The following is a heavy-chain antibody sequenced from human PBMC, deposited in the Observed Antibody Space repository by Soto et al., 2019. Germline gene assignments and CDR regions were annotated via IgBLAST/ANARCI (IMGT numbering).Heavy chain of an antibody. Sequence: SLTRTVSSDSVTSNRYYWGWVRQPPGKGLEWIGSIYYSGSTYYNPSLKSRITISEDAFKNQFYLKLSSVTAADTAAYYCARGLRGIDSWGQGTLVTVSS. J-gene: IGHJ4*02. D-gene: IGHD3-10*01. V-gene: IGHV4-39*01. CDR1: SDSVTSNRYY. CDR2: IYYSGST. CDR3: ARGLRGIDS.